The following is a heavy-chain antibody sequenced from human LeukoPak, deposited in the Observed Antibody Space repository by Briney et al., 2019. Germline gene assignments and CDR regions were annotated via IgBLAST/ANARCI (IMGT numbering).Heavy chain of an antibody. CDR3: ARGYDGYSPVDY. D-gene: IGHD5-24*01. J-gene: IGHJ4*02. CDR2: IYYSGST. V-gene: IGHV4-59*01. Sequence: PSETLSLTCTVSGGSISSYYWSWIRQPPGKGLEWIGYIYYSGSTNYNPPIKCRVTIPVDTSKNQFSVKLSSVTAADTAVYYCARGYDGYSPVDYWGQGTLVTVSS. CDR1: GGSISSYY.